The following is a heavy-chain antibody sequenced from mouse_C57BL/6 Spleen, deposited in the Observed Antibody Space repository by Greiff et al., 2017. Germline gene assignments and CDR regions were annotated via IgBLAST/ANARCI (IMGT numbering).Heavy chain of an antibody. CDR3: EARDYYGSSGAWFAY. CDR1: GYTFTSYW. V-gene: IGHV1-55*01. D-gene: IGHD1-1*01. J-gene: IGHJ3*01. Sequence: QVQLQQPGAELVKPGASVKMSCKASGYTFTSYWITWVKQRPGQGLAWIGDIYPGSGSTNYNEKFKSKATLTVDTSSRTAYMQLSSLTSEDSAVYFCEARDYYGSSGAWFAYWGQGTLVTVSA. CDR2: IYPGSGST.